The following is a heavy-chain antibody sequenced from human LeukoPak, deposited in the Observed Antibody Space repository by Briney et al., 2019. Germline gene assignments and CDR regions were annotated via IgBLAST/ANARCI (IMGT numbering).Heavy chain of an antibody. CDR2: IWYDGSNK. Sequence: PGGSLRLSCAASGFTFSSYAMSWVRQAPGKGLEWVAVIWYDGSNKYYADSVKGRFTISRDNSKNTLYLQMNSLRAEDTAVYYCARASTVTPLGYWGQGTLVTVSS. CDR1: GFTFSSYA. V-gene: IGHV3-33*08. J-gene: IGHJ4*02. D-gene: IGHD4-17*01. CDR3: ARASTVTPLGY.